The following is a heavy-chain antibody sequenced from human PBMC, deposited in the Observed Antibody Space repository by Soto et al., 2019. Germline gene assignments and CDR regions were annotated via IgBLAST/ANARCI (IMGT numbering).Heavy chain of an antibody. CDR3: ARVVPGAEAWFGP. CDR1: GYTFSNYG. V-gene: IGHV1-18*01. Sequence: ASVKVSCKTSGYTFSNYGITWVRQAPGQPLEWLGWISLYSDSTNYAQKFQGRVSMTTDTSTTTAYMELRSLRSDDTAVYYCARVVPGAEAWFGPWGQGHGVTV. J-gene: IGHJ5*02. D-gene: IGHD2-2*01. CDR2: ISLYSDST.